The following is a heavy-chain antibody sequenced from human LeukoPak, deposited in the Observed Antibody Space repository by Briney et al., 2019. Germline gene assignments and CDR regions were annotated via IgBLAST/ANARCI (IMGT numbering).Heavy chain of an antibody. CDR3: ARSTVTPGYYYYYYMDV. Sequence: SETLSLTCTVSGGSISSYYWSWIRQPAGKGLGWIGRIYTSGSTNYNPSLKSRVTMSVDTSKNQFSLKLSSVTAADTAVYYCARSTVTPGYYYYYYMDVWGKGTTVTVSS. D-gene: IGHD4-11*01. CDR1: GGSISSYY. J-gene: IGHJ6*03. V-gene: IGHV4-4*07. CDR2: IYTSGST.